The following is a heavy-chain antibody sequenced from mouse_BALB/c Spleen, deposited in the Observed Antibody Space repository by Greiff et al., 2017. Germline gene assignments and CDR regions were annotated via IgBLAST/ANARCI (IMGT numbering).Heavy chain of an antibody. D-gene: IGHD2-2*01. V-gene: IGHV1S34*01. CDR3: GLGYTNYFDY. CDR2: ISCYNGAT. Sequence: LVKTGASVKISCKASGYSFTGYYMHWVKQSHGKSLEWIGYISCYNGATSYNQKFKGKATFTVDTSSSTAYMQFNSLTSEDSAVYYCGLGYTNYFDYWGQGTTLTVSS. J-gene: IGHJ2*01. CDR1: GYSFTGYY.